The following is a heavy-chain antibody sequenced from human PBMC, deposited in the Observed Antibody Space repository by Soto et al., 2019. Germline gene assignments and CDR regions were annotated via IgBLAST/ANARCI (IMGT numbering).Heavy chain of an antibody. D-gene: IGHD5-12*01. CDR2: ISYDGSNK. CDR1: GFTFSSYG. J-gene: IGHJ3*02. Sequence: GGSLRLSCAASGFTFSSYGMHWVRQAPGKGLEWVAVISYDGSNKYYADSVKGRFTISRDNSKNTLYLQMNSLRAEDTAVYYCAKDSPYSGYDNGGDAFDIWGQGTMVTV. CDR3: AKDSPYSGYDNGGDAFDI. V-gene: IGHV3-30*18.